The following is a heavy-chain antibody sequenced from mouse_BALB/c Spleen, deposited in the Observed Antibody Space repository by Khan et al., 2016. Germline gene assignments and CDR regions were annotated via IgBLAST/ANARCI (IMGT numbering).Heavy chain of an antibody. CDR3: TRADGYYVYTMDY. V-gene: IGHV6-6*02. J-gene: IGHJ4*01. Sequence: EVELVESGGGLVQPGGSMKLSCVASGFTFSNYWMNWVRQSPEKGLEWVAEIRLKSNNYATHYAESVNGRFTISRDDSKSSVYLQMNNLRAEDTGIYYCTRADGYYVYTMDYWGQGTSVTVSS. CDR1: GFTFSNYW. D-gene: IGHD2-3*01. CDR2: IRLKSNNYAT.